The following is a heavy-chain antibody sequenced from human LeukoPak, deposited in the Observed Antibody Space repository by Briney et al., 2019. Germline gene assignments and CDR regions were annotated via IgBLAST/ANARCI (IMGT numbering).Heavy chain of an antibody. D-gene: IGHD6-19*01. CDR3: ARRGYSSDWYDY. CDR2: ISSSGSTI. CDR1: GFTFSSYE. V-gene: IGHV3-48*03. J-gene: IGHJ4*02. Sequence: GGSLRLSCAASGFTFSSYEMNWVRQAPGKGLEWVSYISSSGSTIYYADSVKGRFTISRDNAKNSLYLQMNSLRAEDTAVYYCARRGYSSDWYDYWGQGTLVTVSS.